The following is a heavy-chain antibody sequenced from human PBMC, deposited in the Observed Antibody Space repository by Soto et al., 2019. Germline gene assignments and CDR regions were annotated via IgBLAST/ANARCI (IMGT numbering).Heavy chain of an antibody. D-gene: IGHD5-12*01. J-gene: IGHJ4*02. CDR3: ARLTLGVYDLDRLWEKFDY. Sequence: QITVKESGLTLVKPTETLTLTCTFSGFSLSTNGMGVGWIRQPPGKALEWLALIYWDDDKRYSPSLRSRLTLNKEPSKTKVDLTRTNMCPVDTGTYYCARLTLGVYDLDRLWEKFDYWGQGTLVTVSS. CDR2: IYWDDDK. CDR1: GFSLSTNGMG. V-gene: IGHV2-5*02.